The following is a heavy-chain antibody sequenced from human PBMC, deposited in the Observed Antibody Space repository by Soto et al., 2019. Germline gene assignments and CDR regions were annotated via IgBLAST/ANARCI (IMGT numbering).Heavy chain of an antibody. CDR2: ISAHNGDT. Sequence: ASVKVSCKASGYTFSSFGISWVRQAPGQGLEWMGWISAHNGDTNYAQKLQGRVTMTTDTSTSTVYMDLTSLRSDDTAMYYCARDQGYSPDSFDVWGQGTQVTVPS. V-gene: IGHV1-18*01. J-gene: IGHJ3*01. D-gene: IGHD5-18*01. CDR1: GYTFSSFG. CDR3: ARDQGYSPDSFDV.